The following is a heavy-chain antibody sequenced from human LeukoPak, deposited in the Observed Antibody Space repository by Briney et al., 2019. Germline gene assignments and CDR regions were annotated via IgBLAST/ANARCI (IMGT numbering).Heavy chain of an antibody. CDR2: VDPEDGET. V-gene: IGHV1-69-2*01. Sequence: ASVKVSCKVSGYTFTDYYMHWVQQAPGKGLEWMGLVDPEDGETIYAEEFQGRVTITADTSTDTAYMELSSLRSEDTAVYYCATLGYDILTGPKSYDYWGQGTLVTVSS. CDR3: ATLGYDILTGPKSYDY. CDR1: GYTFTDYY. D-gene: IGHD3-9*01. J-gene: IGHJ4*02.